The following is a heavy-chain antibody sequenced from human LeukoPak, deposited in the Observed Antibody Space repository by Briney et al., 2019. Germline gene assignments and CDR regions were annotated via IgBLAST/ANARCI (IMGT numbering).Heavy chain of an antibody. CDR2: IYYTGST. CDR1: GGSITTYF. J-gene: IGHJ5*02. CDR3: ARVWYYDILTGYYWSSGFDP. D-gene: IGHD3-9*01. V-gene: IGHV4-59*01. Sequence: PSETLSLTCSVSGGSITTYFWTWIRQPPGKGLEWIGYIYYTGSTNYNPSLKSRVTMSVDSSKNQISLKLASVTAADTAVYYCARVWYYDILTGYYWSSGFDPWGQGTLVTVSS.